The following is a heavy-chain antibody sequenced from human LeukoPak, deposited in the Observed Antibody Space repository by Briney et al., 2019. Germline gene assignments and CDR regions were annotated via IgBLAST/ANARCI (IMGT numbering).Heavy chain of an antibody. V-gene: IGHV3-30-3*01. Sequence: PGRSLRLSCAASGFTFSDYRMDWVRQSPGKGLEWVAIISSDGSNKYYADSVKGRFTISGDNSKNTLYLQMSSLRAEDTAVYYCARETLGWFDPWGQGTLVTVSS. CDR2: ISSDGSNK. J-gene: IGHJ5*02. CDR3: ARETLGWFDP. CDR1: GFTFSDYR.